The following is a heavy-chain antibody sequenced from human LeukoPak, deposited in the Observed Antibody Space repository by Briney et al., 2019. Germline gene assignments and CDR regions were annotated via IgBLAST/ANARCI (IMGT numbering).Heavy chain of an antibody. J-gene: IGHJ3*01. CDR1: VFTFSNSN. D-gene: IGHD3-22*01. V-gene: IGHV3-23*01. Sequence: GSMRLSCASCVFTFSNSNMYWGRPPPEKGLGWASFISASGGREQYDDSERRRSTTSKDNTKNTFYLQINSLGAETTGDYYFAKAGSYSDISVYPLASSDFWGQGTIVTVSS. CDR2: ISASGGRE. CDR3: AKAGSYSDISVYPLASSDF.